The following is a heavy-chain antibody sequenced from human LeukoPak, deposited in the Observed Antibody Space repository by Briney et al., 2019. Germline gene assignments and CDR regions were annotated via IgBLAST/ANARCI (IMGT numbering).Heavy chain of an antibody. J-gene: IGHJ3*02. CDR2: IIPILGIA. Sequence: SVKVSCKASGGTFSSYTISWVRQAPGQGLEWMGRIIPILGIANYAQKFQGRVTITADKSTSTAYMELSNLRSEDTAVYYCASPRRITMIVVVNDAFDIWGQGTMVTVSS. CDR1: GGTFSSYT. V-gene: IGHV1-69*02. CDR3: ASPRRITMIVVVNDAFDI. D-gene: IGHD3-22*01.